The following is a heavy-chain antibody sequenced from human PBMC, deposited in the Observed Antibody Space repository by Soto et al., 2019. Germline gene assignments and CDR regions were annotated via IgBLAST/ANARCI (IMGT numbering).Heavy chain of an antibody. CDR2: IKTDGSRG. D-gene: IGHD3-10*01. CDR3: ARDPHGNSGSPNDAFDL. Sequence: GGSLRLSCAASGFTFSSYWIHWVRQAPGEGLVWVSRIKTDGSRGSYADFVKGRFTISTDNAKNTVYLQMNSLRAEDTALYYSARDPHGNSGSPNDAFDLWGQGTMVTVSS. V-gene: IGHV3-74*01. J-gene: IGHJ3*01. CDR1: GFTFSSYW.